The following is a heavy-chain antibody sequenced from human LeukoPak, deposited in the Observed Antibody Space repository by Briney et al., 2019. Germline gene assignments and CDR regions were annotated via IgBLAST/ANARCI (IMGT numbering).Heavy chain of an antibody. CDR3: ARVSRIVVVPAATCFDY. D-gene: IGHD2-2*01. CDR2: INPNSGGT. CDR1: GHTFTGYY. J-gene: IGHJ4*02. Sequence: ASVKVSCKASGHTFTGYYMHWVRQAPGQGLEWMGWINPNSGGTNYAQKFQGRVTMTRDTSISTAYMELSRLRSDDTAVYYCARVSRIVVVPAATCFDYWGQGTLVTVSS. V-gene: IGHV1-2*02.